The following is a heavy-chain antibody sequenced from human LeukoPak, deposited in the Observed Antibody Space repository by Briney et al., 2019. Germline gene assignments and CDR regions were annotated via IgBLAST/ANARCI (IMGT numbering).Heavy chain of an antibody. CDR2: ISYDGSNK. D-gene: IGHD2-2*01. CDR3: AKAEYCSSTSCSPPGY. Sequence: PGRSLRLSCAASGFTFSSYAMHWVRQAPGKGLEWVAVISYDGSNKYYADSVKGRFTISRDNSKNTLYLQMNSLRAEDTAVYYCAKAEYCSSTSCSPPGYWGQGTLVTVSS. CDR1: GFTFSSYA. J-gene: IGHJ4*02. V-gene: IGHV3-30-3*01.